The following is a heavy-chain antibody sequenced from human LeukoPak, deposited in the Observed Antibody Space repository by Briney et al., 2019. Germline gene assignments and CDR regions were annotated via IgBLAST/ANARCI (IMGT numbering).Heavy chain of an antibody. CDR2: INPNSGGT. Sequence: ASVKVSCKASGYTFTGYYMHWVRQAPGQGLEWMGWINPNSGGTNYAQKFQGRVTMTRDTSISTAYMELSRLRSDDTAVCYCARGSYYYDSSGYYYHYWGQGTLVTVSS. CDR1: GYTFTGYY. V-gene: IGHV1-2*02. J-gene: IGHJ4*02. CDR3: ARGSYYYDSSGYYYHY. D-gene: IGHD3-22*01.